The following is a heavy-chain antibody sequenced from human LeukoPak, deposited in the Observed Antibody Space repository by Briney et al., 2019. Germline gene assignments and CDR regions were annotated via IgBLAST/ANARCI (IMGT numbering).Heavy chain of an antibody. D-gene: IGHD6-19*01. V-gene: IGHV4-39*07. CDR1: GGSISSSSYY. CDR2: IYYSGST. J-gene: IGHJ6*03. CDR3: ARQYSSGWYGTYYYYMDV. Sequence: SETLSLTCTVSGGSISSSSYYWGWIRQPPGKGLEWIGSIYYSGSTYYNPSLKSRVTISVDTSKNQFSLKLSSVTAADTAVYYCARQYSSGWYGTYYYYMDVWGKGTTVTVSS.